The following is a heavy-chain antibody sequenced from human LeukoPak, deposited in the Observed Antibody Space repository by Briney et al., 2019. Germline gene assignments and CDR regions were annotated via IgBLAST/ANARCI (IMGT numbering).Heavy chain of an antibody. CDR1: GFTFSSYS. D-gene: IGHD3-22*01. V-gene: IGHV3-48*04. CDR3: ARYYDGSSYLDYFDY. CDR2: ISSSSSTI. Sequence: GGSLRLSCAASGFTFSSYSMNWVRQAPGKGLEWVSYISSSSSTIYYADSVKGRFTISRDNAKNSLYLQMNSLRAEDTAVYYCARYYDGSSYLDYFDYWGQGTLVTVSS. J-gene: IGHJ4*02.